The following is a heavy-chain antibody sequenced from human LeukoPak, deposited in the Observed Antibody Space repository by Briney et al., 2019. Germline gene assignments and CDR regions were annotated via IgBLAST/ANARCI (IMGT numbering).Heavy chain of an antibody. Sequence: ASVKVSCKVSGYTLTELSMHWVRQAPGKGLEWMGGFDPEDGETIYAQKFQGRVTMTEDTSTDTAYMELSSLRSEDTAAYYCATIASGYDSSPNFDYWGQGTLVTVSS. D-gene: IGHD5-12*01. J-gene: IGHJ4*02. CDR1: GYTLTELS. V-gene: IGHV1-24*01. CDR3: ATIASGYDSSPNFDY. CDR2: FDPEDGET.